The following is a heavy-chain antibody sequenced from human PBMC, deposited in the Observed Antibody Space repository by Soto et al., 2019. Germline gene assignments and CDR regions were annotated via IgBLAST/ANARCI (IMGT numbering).Heavy chain of an antibody. CDR3: ARDALRYFDWLLFHETTFPPDY. V-gene: IGHV1-3*01. D-gene: IGHD3-9*01. CDR2: INAGNGNT. CDR1: GYTFTSYA. J-gene: IGHJ4*02. Sequence: ASVKVSCKASGYTFTSYAMHWVRQAPGQRLEWMGWINAGNGNTKYSQKFQGRVTITRDTSASTAYMELSSLRSEDTAVYYCARDALRYFDWLLFHETTFPPDYWGQGTLVTVSS.